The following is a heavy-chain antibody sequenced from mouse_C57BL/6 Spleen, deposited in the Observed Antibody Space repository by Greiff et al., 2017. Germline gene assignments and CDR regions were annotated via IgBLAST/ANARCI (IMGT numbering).Heavy chain of an antibody. CDR2: INPGSGGT. Sequence: QVQLQQSGAELVRPGTSVKVSCKASGYAFTNYLIEWVKQRPGQGLEWIGVINPGSGGTNYNEKFKGKATLTADRYSSTAYLQLRSLTSEDAAVYFCARSGGYDDYYAMDYWGQGTSVTVSS. CDR1: GYAFTNYL. D-gene: IGHD2-2*01. V-gene: IGHV1-54*01. J-gene: IGHJ4*01. CDR3: ARSGGYDDYYAMDY.